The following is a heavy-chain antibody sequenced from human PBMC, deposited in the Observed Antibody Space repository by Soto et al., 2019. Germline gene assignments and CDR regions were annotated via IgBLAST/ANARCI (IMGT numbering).Heavy chain of an antibody. V-gene: IGHV3-11*05. CDR2: ISSSTSHT. D-gene: IGHD6-13*01. J-gene: IGHJ4*02. CDR1: GFTFSDYY. Sequence: QVQLVESGGGLVKPGGSLRLSCAVSGFTFSDYYMTWIRQAPGKGLEWVSYISSSTSHTNYADSVKGRFTISRDNAKNSLFLQMNSLRDEDTAVYYWARGRGAAADYFGFWGQGTLVTVSS. CDR3: ARGRGAAADYFGF.